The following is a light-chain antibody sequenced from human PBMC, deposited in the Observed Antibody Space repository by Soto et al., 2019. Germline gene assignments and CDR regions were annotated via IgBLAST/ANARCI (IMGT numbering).Light chain of an antibody. CDR1: QSVSSW. CDR3: QQYNSYPLT. Sequence: DIQLTQSPSLLSASVGDRVAITCRASQSVSSWLAWYQKKPGKAPKLLIYDASILESGVTSKFIGSGSGTEFTLTIRSLQPDDFATYYCQQYNSYPLTFGGGTKVEI. CDR2: DAS. J-gene: IGKJ4*01. V-gene: IGKV1-5*01.